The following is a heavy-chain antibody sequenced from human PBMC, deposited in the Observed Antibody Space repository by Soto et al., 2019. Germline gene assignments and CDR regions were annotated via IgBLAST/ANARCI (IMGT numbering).Heavy chain of an antibody. D-gene: IGHD3-9*01. V-gene: IGHV3-11*06. CDR2: ISSSSYT. CDR3: ARAPYFDWLFYDY. Sequence: LRLSCAASGFAFSDYYMSWIRQAPGKGLEWVSYISSSSYTNYADSVKGRFTISRDNAKNSLYLQMNSLRAEDTAVYYCARAPYFDWLFYDYWGQGTLVTVSS. CDR1: GFAFSDYY. J-gene: IGHJ4*02.